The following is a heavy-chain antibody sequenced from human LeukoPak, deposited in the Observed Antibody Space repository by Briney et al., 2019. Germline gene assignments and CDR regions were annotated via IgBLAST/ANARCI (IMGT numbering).Heavy chain of an antibody. D-gene: IGHD4-17*01. CDR1: GFTFGDDG. CDR3: ARGLHDYGDSNYYFDQ. J-gene: IGHJ4*02. CDR2: IRKKAYGETT. V-gene: IGHV3-49*03. Sequence: GGSLRLSCTASGFTFGDDGWIWFRLAPGKGLEWICLIRKKAYGETTEYAASVRGRFTISRDDAKSIAYLQMNSLKTEDTALYYCARGLHDYGDSNYYFDQWGQGTLVTVSS.